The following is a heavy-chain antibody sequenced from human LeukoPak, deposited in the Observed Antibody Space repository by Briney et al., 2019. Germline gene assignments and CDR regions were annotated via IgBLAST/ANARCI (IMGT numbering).Heavy chain of an antibody. V-gene: IGHV4-59*01. Sequence: SETLSLTCTVSGGSISNYYWNWIRQPPGKGLEWIGYIYYTGNTNYNPSLKSRVTISVDTSKNQFSLKLSSVTAADTAVYYCARVRSTNWKDFPLGHYYYYMDVWGKGTTVTVSS. J-gene: IGHJ6*03. D-gene: IGHD1-1*01. CDR3: ARVRSTNWKDFPLGHYYYYMDV. CDR2: IYYTGNT. CDR1: GGSISNYY.